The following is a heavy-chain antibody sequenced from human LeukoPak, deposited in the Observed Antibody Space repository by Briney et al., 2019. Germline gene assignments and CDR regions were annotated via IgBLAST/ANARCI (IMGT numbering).Heavy chain of an antibody. Sequence: GGSLRLSCAASGFTFSSHLMHWVRQAPGKGLVWVSRISSDGTYTNYADSVRGRFTISRDNAMNTLYLHMNSLRATDTAVYACERGPGSCGHYDVGGCRGPGALVTAS. CDR2: ISSDGTYT. J-gene: IGHJ4*02. V-gene: IGHV3-74*01. D-gene: IGHD3-22*01. CDR1: GFTFSSHL. CDR3: ERGPGSCGHYDVGGC.